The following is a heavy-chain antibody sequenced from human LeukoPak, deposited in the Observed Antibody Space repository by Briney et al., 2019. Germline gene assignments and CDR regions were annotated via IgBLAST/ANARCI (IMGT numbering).Heavy chain of an antibody. Sequence: PGGSLRLSCAASGFTFSSYAMHWVRQAPGKGLEWVAVISYDGSNKYYADSVKGRFTISRDNSKNTLYLQMNSLRAEDTAVYYCAFPRGSYWGNFDYWGQGTLVTVSS. CDR3: AFPRGSYWGNFDY. D-gene: IGHD1-26*01. CDR1: GFTFSSYA. J-gene: IGHJ4*02. V-gene: IGHV3-30*04. CDR2: ISYDGSNK.